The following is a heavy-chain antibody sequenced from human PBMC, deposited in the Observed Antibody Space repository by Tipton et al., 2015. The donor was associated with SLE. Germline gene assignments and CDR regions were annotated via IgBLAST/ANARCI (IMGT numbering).Heavy chain of an antibody. D-gene: IGHD3-3*01. J-gene: IGHJ4*02. CDR1: GGSFSGYY. Sequence: TLSLTCAVYGGSFSGYYWSWIRQSPGKGLEWIGEINHSGSTNYNPSLKSRVTISVDTSKNQFSLKLSSVTAADTAVYYCARITIFGVVLFDYWGQGTLVTVSS. CDR3: ARITIFGVVLFDY. CDR2: INHSGST. V-gene: IGHV4-34*01.